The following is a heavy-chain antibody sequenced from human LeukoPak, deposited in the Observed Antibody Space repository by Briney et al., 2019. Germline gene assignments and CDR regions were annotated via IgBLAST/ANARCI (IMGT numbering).Heavy chain of an antibody. CDR1: GGSISSGSYY. CDR2: IYTSGST. Sequence: SETLSLTCTVSGGSISSGSYYWSWIRQPAGKGLEWIGRIYTSGSTNYNPSLKSRVTISVDTSKNQFSLKLSSVTAADTAVYYCARDQLTMVRGALLYYYGMDVWGQGTTVTVSS. J-gene: IGHJ6*02. V-gene: IGHV4-61*02. CDR3: ARDQLTMVRGALLYYYGMDV. D-gene: IGHD3-10*01.